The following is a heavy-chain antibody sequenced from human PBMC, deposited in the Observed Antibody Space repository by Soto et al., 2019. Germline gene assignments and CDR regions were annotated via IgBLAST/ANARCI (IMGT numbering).Heavy chain of an antibody. J-gene: IGHJ2*01. CDR1: GVAFKDYG. Sequence: GGSLRLSCGAPGVAFKDYGMHWVRQAPGKGLEWVAVISYDGKQTYYADSVKGRFTISKDRSKRTLFLQMNSLRVDDTAVYYCARDGWGSNWYFDLWGRGTLVTVSS. V-gene: IGHV3-30*03. D-gene: IGHD3-16*01. CDR3: ARDGWGSNWYFDL. CDR2: ISYDGKQT.